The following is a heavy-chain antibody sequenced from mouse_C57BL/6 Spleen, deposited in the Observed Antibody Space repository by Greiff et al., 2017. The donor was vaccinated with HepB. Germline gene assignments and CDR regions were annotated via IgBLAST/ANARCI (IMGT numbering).Heavy chain of an antibody. Sequence: VQLQQSGPELVKPGASVKISCKASGYSFTGYYMNWVKQSPEKSLEWIGEINPSTGGTTYNQKFKAKATLTVDKSSSTAYMQLKSLTSEDSAVYYCARAYYYGSRETLGDFDVWGTGTTVTVAS. V-gene: IGHV1-42*01. CDR1: GYSFTGYY. CDR2: INPSTGGT. CDR3: ARAYYYGSRETLGDFDV. D-gene: IGHD1-1*01. J-gene: IGHJ1*03.